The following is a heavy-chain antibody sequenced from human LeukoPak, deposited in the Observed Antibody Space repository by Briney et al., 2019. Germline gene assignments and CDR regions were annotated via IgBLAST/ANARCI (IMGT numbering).Heavy chain of an antibody. D-gene: IGHD2-8*01. V-gene: IGHV3-7*01. Sequence: GGSLRLSCAASGFTFSRNWMSWVRQAPGKGLEWVANIKQDGSEKYYVDSVKGRFTISIDNAKNSLYLQMNSLRAEDTAVYYCARDRYYCTNGVCSNPFDYWGQGTLVTVSS. CDR1: GFTFSRNW. J-gene: IGHJ4*02. CDR2: IKQDGSEK. CDR3: ARDRYYCTNGVCSNPFDY.